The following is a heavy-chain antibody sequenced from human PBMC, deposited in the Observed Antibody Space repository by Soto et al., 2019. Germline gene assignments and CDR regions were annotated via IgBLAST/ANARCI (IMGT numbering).Heavy chain of an antibody. CDR2: IYYSGST. V-gene: IGHV4-39*01. CDR3: ARHGGYCSGGSCYGSSVGY. Sequence: PSETLSLTCTVSGVSISSSSYYWGWIRQPPGKGLEWTGSIYYSGSTYYNPSLKSRVTISVDTSKNQFSLKLSSVTAADTAVYYCARHGGYCSGGSCYGSSVGYWGQGTLVTVSS. D-gene: IGHD2-15*01. J-gene: IGHJ4*02. CDR1: GVSISSSSYY.